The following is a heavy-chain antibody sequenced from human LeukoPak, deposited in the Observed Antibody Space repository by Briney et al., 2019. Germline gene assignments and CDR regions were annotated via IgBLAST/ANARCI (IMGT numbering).Heavy chain of an antibody. D-gene: IGHD3-10*01. CDR3: ARNHYGSVDY. CDR2: VNGDGSAT. V-gene: IGHV3-74*01. CDR1: GFTFSNYW. Sequence: GASLRLSCAASGFTFSNYWMHWVRQAPGKGLVWVSRVNGDGSATNYADSVKGRFTISRDNAKSTLYLQMNSLRPEDTAVYYCARNHYGSVDYWGQGTLVTVSS. J-gene: IGHJ4*02.